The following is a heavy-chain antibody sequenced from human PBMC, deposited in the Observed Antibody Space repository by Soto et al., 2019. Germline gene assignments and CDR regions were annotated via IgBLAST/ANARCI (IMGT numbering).Heavy chain of an antibody. CDR2: IYYSGST. CDR1: GGSISSGGYY. Sequence: KTSETLSLTCTVSGGSISSGGYYWSWIRQHPGKGLEWIGYIYYSGSTYYNPSLKSRVTISVDTSKNQFSLKLSSVTAADTAVYYCARVRYCSSTSCYPRVPWFDPWGQGTLVTVSS. D-gene: IGHD2-2*01. V-gene: IGHV4-31*03. J-gene: IGHJ5*02. CDR3: ARVRYCSSTSCYPRVPWFDP.